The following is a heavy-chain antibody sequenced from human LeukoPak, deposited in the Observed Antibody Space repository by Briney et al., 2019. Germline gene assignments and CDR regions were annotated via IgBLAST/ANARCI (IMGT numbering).Heavy chain of an antibody. J-gene: IGHJ4*02. CDR3: AKERWLRFFDY. Sequence: PGRSLRLSCAASGFTYISYGMHWVRQAPGKGLEWVAVISYDGSNKYYADSVKGRFTISRDNSKNTLYLEMNSLRAGDTAVYYCAKERWLRFFDYWGQGTLVTVSS. V-gene: IGHV3-30*18. D-gene: IGHD5-12*01. CDR1: GFTYISYG. CDR2: ISYDGSNK.